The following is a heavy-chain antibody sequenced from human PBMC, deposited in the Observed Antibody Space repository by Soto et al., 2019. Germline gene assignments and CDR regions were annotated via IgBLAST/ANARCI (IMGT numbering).Heavy chain of an antibody. CDR3: ARGRHYSSSAFPYYYYGMDG. J-gene: IGHJ6*02. CDR1: GGSFSGYY. CDR2: INHSGST. V-gene: IGHV4-34*01. Sequence: QVQLQQWGAGLLKPSETLSLTCAVYGGSFSGYYWSWIRQPPGKGLEWIGEINHSGSTNYNPSLKLRVTISVGTSKNQFPPKLSSVVDAASAVYYCARGRHYSSSAFPYYYYGMDGWGQGTTVTVSS. D-gene: IGHD6-13*01.